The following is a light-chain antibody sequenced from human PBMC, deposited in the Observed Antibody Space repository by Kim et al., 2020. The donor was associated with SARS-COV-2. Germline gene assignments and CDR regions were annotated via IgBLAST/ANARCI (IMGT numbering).Light chain of an antibody. V-gene: IGKV3-20*01. CDR2: DAS. CDR3: QQYATSPLT. Sequence: SAGDRATLSCRASQSVSSGYFAWYQQKPGQAPRLLIYDASTRATGIPDRFSGSGSGTDFTLTISRLEPEDFALYYCQQYATSPLTFGGGTKVDIK. CDR1: QSVSSGY. J-gene: IGKJ4*01.